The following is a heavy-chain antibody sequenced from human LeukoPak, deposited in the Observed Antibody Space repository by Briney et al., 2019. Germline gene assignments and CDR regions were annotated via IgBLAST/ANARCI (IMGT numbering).Heavy chain of an antibody. J-gene: IGHJ3*02. CDR2: TRDRARSYRT. CDR1: GVTLSDHH. V-gene: IGHV3-72*01. D-gene: IGHD3-16*01. CDR3: ARDGGEGDNSAFDI. Sequence: GGSLRLSCAASGVTLSDHHMDWVRQAPGKGLEWVGRTRDRARSYRTEYAASVDGRFTISRDDSKNSVYLQMNSLKIEDTGVYYCARDGGEGDNSAFDIWGQGTAVTVAS.